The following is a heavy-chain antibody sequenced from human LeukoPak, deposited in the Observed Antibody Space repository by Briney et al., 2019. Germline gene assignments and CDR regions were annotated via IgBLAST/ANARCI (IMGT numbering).Heavy chain of an antibody. Sequence: GGSLRLSCAASGFTFNTYVMHWVRQAPGKGLVWVARIDTDGKTTTYVDSVKGRFTISRDNAKNMLYVQMNSLRAEDTAVYYCVRDKDGYNFWGQGTLVSVSS. D-gene: IGHD5-24*01. V-gene: IGHV3-74*01. J-gene: IGHJ4*02. CDR3: VRDKDGYNF. CDR2: IDTDGKTT. CDR1: GFTFNTYV.